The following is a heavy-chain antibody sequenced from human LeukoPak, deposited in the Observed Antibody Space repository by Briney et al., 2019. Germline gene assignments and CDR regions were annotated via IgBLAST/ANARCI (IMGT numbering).Heavy chain of an antibody. CDR3: ARTAREPDV. CDR1: GFTFSDFY. V-gene: IGHV3-11*03. D-gene: IGHD2-21*02. CDR2: FSGTSSDT. Sequence: PGGSLRLSCAASGFTFSDFYMSWIRPAPGRGLEYISYFSGTSSDTNYADSVKGRFTISRDNAKNSLYLQMNSLRAEDTAVYYCARTAREPDVRGQGTTVTVSS. J-gene: IGHJ6*02.